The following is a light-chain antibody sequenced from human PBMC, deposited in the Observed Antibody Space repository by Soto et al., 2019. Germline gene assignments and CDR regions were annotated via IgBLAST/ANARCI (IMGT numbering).Light chain of an antibody. Sequence: EIVLTQSPATLSLSPGDRATLSCMASQSVGSYLGWYQQRPGQAPRLLLYDASNRAPGIPARFSGSGSGTDFTLTISSLEPEDFAVYYCQQRSDWPSTFGGGTKVEIK. CDR3: QQRSDWPST. V-gene: IGKV3-11*01. J-gene: IGKJ4*01. CDR2: DAS. CDR1: QSVGSY.